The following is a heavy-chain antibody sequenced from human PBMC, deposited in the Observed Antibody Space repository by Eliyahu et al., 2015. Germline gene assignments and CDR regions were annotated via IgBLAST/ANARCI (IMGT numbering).Heavy chain of an antibody. V-gene: IGHV4-31*02. CDR3: ARGGGGYGGYFDY. CDR1: XGSVSSGGYY. J-gene: IGHJ4*02. Sequence: QVQVQESGPGLVKPSQXLSLTXXVSXGSVSSGGYYWSWIRQHPGKGLEWIGYIYYSGSTYYNPSLKSRVTISVDTSKNQFSLKLSSLTAADTAVYYCARGGGGYGGYFDYWGQGTLVTVSS. D-gene: IGHD4-23*01. CDR2: IYYSGST.